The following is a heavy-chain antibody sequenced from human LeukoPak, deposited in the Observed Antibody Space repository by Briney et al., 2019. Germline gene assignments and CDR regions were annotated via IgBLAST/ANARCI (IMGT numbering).Heavy chain of an antibody. CDR2: ISAYNGNT. CDR1: GYTFTSYG. D-gene: IGHD2-2*01. J-gene: IGHJ6*02. Sequence: GAAVKVSCKASGYTFTSYGISWVRQAPGQGLEWMGWISAYNGNTNYAQKIQGRVTMTTDTSTSTAYMELRSLRSDDTAVYYCVVPAPLMDVWGQGTTVTVSS. CDR3: VVPAPLMDV. V-gene: IGHV1-18*01.